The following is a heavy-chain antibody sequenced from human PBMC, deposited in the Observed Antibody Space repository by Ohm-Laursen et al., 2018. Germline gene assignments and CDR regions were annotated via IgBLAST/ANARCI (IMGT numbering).Heavy chain of an antibody. CDR3: ARLRLYSGSFGGFDP. V-gene: IGHV1-2*02. CDR1: GYTFTGYY. D-gene: IGHD6-13*01. J-gene: IGHJ5*02. CDR2: INPNSGGT. Sequence: ASVKVSCKASGYTFTGYYMHWVRQAPGQGLEWMGWINPNSGGTNYAQKFQGRVTMTRDTSISTAYMELSRLRSDDTAVYYCARLRLYSGSFGGFDPWGQGTLVTVSS.